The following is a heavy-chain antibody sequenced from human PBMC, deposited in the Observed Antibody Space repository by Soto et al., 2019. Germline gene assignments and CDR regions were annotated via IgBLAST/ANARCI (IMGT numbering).Heavy chain of an antibody. V-gene: IGHV3-23*01. CDR2: ISGSGGST. CDR1: GFTFSSYA. Sequence: EVQLLESGGGLVQPGGSLRLSCAASGFTFSSYAMSWVRQAPGKGLEWVSAISGSGGSTYYADSVKGRFTISRDNSKNTLYLQMKGQRAEDTAVYYCAKFSDSSGWYYFDYWGQGTLVTVSS. J-gene: IGHJ4*02. D-gene: IGHD6-19*01. CDR3: AKFSDSSGWYYFDY.